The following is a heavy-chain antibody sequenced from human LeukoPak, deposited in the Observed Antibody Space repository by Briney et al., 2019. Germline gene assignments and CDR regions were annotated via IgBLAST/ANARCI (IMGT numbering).Heavy chain of an antibody. CDR2: LSGSGITT. V-gene: IGHV3-23*01. CDR3: AKGIYSSGWSYFAY. D-gene: IGHD6-19*01. J-gene: IGHJ4*01. CDR1: GFTFSNSA. Sequence: PGGSLRLSCAASGFTFSNSAMSWVRQPPGKGLEWVATLSGSGITTYYADSVTGRFTISRDNYKNTMYLQMNSLRAEDTGVYYCAKGIYSSGWSYFAYWGHGTLVTVSS.